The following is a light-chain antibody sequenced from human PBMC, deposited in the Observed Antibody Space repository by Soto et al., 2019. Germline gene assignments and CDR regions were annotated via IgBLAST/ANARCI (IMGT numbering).Light chain of an antibody. Sequence: DIQMTQSPSSLSAFVGDSVTITCHASQRISTFLNWYHQKPGKAPKLLIYSASDLQSGVPSNFRGSRSGTDFTLSIVTLQPEDFGTYYCQQSYRLPLTFGGGTKVEI. CDR2: SAS. J-gene: IGKJ4*01. CDR3: QQSYRLPLT. V-gene: IGKV1-39*01. CDR1: QRISTF.